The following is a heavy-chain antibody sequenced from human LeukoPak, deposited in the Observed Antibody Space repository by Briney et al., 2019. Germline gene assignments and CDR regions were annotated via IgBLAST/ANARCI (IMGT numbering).Heavy chain of an antibody. J-gene: IGHJ5*02. CDR3: ARAPTTVTTSWFDP. CDR2: IYYSGST. Sequence: SETQSLTCTVSGGSISSGDYYWSWIRQPPGKGLEWIGYIYYSGSTYYNPSLKSRVTISVDTSKNQFSLKLSSVTAADTAVYYCARAPTTVTTSWFDPWGQGTLVTLSS. CDR1: GGSISSGDYY. V-gene: IGHV4-30-4*01. D-gene: IGHD4-17*01.